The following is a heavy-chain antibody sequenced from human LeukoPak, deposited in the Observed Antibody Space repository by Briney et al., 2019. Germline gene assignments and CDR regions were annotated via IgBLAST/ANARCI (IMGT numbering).Heavy chain of an antibody. D-gene: IGHD6-6*01. V-gene: IGHV1-69*06. CDR3: ARGADWQLLEYYYYYMDV. Sequence: GASVKVSCKASGYTFNNYYMHWVRQAPGQGLGWMGGIIPMFGTANYAQKFQGRVTITADKSTSTAYMEMSSLRSEDTAVSYCARGADWQLLEYYYYYMDVWGKGTTVTVSS. CDR1: GYTFNNYY. CDR2: IIPMFGTA. J-gene: IGHJ6*03.